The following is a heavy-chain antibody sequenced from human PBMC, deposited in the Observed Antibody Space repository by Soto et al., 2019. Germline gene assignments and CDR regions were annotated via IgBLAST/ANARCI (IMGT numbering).Heavy chain of an antibody. CDR3: ARERPPGGYYGMDV. V-gene: IGHV4-30-4*01. Sequence: SVTLSLTCTVSGGSISSGDYYWSWIRQPPGKGLEWIGYIYYSGSTYHNPSLKSRVTISVDTSKNQFSLKLSSVTAADTAVYYCARERPPGGYYGMDVWGQGTTVTVSS. CDR1: GGSISSGDYY. D-gene: IGHD3-16*01. J-gene: IGHJ6*02. CDR2: IYYSGST.